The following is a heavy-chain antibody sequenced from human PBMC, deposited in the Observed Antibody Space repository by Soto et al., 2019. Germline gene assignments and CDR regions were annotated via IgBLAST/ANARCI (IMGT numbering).Heavy chain of an antibody. CDR2: ISTYNGNT. Sequence: QVQLEQSGGEVKKAGASVKVSCKASGYTFTRYGITWVRQAPGQGLEWMGRISTYNGNTNYAQKRQGRVTMTAETSTTTAYMELRSLRSDDTAVYYCARAPGYSTDRGAFDIWGQGTMVTVSS. CDR1: GYTFTRYG. D-gene: IGHD6-13*01. V-gene: IGHV1-18*01. J-gene: IGHJ3*02. CDR3: ARAPGYSTDRGAFDI.